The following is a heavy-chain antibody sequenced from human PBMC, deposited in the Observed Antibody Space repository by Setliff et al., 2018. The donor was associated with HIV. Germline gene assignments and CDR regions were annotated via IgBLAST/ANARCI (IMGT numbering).Heavy chain of an antibody. V-gene: IGHV3-20*04. CDR3: ARDRVELLWFDDLHYMDV. CDR2: INWNGGST. CDR1: GLTVSTNF. J-gene: IGHJ6*03. D-gene: IGHD3-10*01. Sequence: GGSLRPSCVVPGLTVSTNFMTWVRQATGKGLQWVSGINWNGGSTGYAESVKGRFTISRYNSNNTLYLQMDSLRAEDTAVYFCARDRVELLWFDDLHYMDVWGKGTTVTVSS.